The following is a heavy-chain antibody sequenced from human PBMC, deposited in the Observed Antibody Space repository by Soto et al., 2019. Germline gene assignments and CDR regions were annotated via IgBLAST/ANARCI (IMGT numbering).Heavy chain of an antibody. CDR1: GYTFTSYG. CDR2: ISAYNGNT. J-gene: IGHJ4*02. CDR3: ASDHRTIKDGSGGNDY. V-gene: IGHV1-18*01. D-gene: IGHD3-10*01. Sequence: ASVKVSCKASGYTFTSYGISWVRQAPGQGLEWMGWISAYNGNTNYAQKLQGRVTMTTDTSTSTAYMELRSLRSDDTAVYYCASDHRTIKDGSGGNDYWGQGTLVTVSS.